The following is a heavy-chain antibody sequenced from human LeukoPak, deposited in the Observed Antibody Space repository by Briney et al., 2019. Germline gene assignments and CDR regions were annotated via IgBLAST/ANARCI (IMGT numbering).Heavy chain of an antibody. Sequence: ASVKVSCKASGYTFTGYYMHWVRQAPGQGLEWMGWINPNSGGTNYAQKFQGRVTMTRDTSISTAYMELSSLRSEDTAVYYCARASSVRGKPFDYWGQGTLVTVSS. D-gene: IGHD3-10*01. J-gene: IGHJ4*02. CDR2: INPNSGGT. CDR1: GYTFTGYY. V-gene: IGHV1-2*02. CDR3: ARASSVRGKPFDY.